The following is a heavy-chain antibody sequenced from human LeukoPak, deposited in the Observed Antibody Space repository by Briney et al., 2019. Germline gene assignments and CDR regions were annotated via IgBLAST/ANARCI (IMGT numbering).Heavy chain of an antibody. CDR2: INSGDSSI. Sequence: GGSLRLSCAVSGFIFSSYEMNWVRQAPGKGLEWVSYINSGDSSIYYADSVKGRFTISRDNAKNSLYLQMNSLRAEDTAVYYCARDGEQQLVAYFDYWGQGTLVTVSS. J-gene: IGHJ4*02. D-gene: IGHD6-13*01. V-gene: IGHV3-48*03. CDR1: GFIFSSYE. CDR3: ARDGEQQLVAYFDY.